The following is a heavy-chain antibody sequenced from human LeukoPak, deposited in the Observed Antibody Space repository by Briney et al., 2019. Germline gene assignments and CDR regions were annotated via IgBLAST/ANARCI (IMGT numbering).Heavy chain of an antibody. D-gene: IGHD5-18*01. V-gene: IGHV3-23*01. J-gene: IGHJ4*02. CDR3: ARDERGYTYGLSDY. CDR1: GFTFSSYA. CDR2: ISGSGGST. Sequence: GGSLRLSCAASGFTFSSYAMSWVRQAPGKGLEWVSAISGSGGSTYYADSVKGRFTISRDNSKNTLYLQMKSLRAEDTAVYYCARDERGYTYGLSDYWGQGTLVTVSS.